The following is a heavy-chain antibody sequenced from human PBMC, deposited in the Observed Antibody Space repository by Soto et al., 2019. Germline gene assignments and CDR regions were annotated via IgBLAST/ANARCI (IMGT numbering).Heavy chain of an antibody. V-gene: IGHV1-2*02. Sequence: ASVKVSCKASGYTFTGYYMHWVRQAPGQGLEWMGWINPNSGGTNYAQKFQGRVTMTRDTSISTAYMELSRLRSDATAVYYCARGPSGYDSPLFDYWGQGTLVTVSS. J-gene: IGHJ4*02. D-gene: IGHD5-12*01. CDR1: GYTFTGYY. CDR2: INPNSGGT. CDR3: ARGPSGYDSPLFDY.